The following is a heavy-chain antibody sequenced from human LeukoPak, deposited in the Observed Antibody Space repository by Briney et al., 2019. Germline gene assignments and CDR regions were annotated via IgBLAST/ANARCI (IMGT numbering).Heavy chain of an antibody. J-gene: IGHJ5*02. CDR3: ARGSRLWFDP. CDR2: IYYSGST. D-gene: IGHD6-6*01. V-gene: IGHV4-31*03. CDR1: GGSISSGGYY. Sequence: SQTLSLTCTVSGGSISSGGYYWSWIRQHPGNGLEGIGYIYYSGSTYYNPSLKSRVTISVDTSKNQFSLKLSSVTAADTAVYYCARGSRLWFDPWGQGTLVTVSS.